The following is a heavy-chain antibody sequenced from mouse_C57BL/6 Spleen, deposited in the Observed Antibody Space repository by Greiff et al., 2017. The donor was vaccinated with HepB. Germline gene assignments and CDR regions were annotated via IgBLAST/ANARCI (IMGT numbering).Heavy chain of an antibody. CDR1: GFNIKDYY. CDR2: IDPEDGYT. D-gene: IGHD1-1*01. Sequence: VQLQQSGAELVRPGASVKLSCTASGFNIKDYYMHWVKQRPEQGLEWIGRIDPEDGYTEYAPKFPGKATMTADTSSNTADLQLSSLTSEDTAVYCCTNRYGSSYFDYWGQGTTLTVSS. V-gene: IGHV14-1*01. J-gene: IGHJ2*01. CDR3: TNRYGSSYFDY.